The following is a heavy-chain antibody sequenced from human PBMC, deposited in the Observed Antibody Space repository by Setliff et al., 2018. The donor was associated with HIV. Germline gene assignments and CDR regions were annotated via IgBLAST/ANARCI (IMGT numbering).Heavy chain of an antibody. CDR3: ARGGYYYYFGVDV. Sequence: LSLTCTVSGGSISSQYWSWIRQTPGKGLESIGYVYNSGGTNYNPSLKSRVTISVDTSKNQFSLKLSSVTAADTAVYYCARGGYYYYFGVDVWGQGTTVTVSS. V-gene: IGHV4-59*08. J-gene: IGHJ6*02. CDR1: GGSISSQY. D-gene: IGHD3-16*01. CDR2: VYNSGGT.